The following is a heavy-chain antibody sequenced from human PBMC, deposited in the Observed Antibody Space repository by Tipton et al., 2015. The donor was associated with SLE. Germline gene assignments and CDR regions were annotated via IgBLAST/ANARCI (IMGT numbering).Heavy chain of an antibody. V-gene: IGHV3-33*06. Sequence: SLRLSCAASGFTFSRYGMHWVRQAPGKGLEWVAVIWYDGSKTNYVDSVRGRFTISRDNSNNTLFLQMNSLRAEDTAVYSCAKAAGASHFYYGLDVWGQGTTVTVPS. J-gene: IGHJ6*02. CDR2: IWYDGSKT. D-gene: IGHD3-10*01. CDR1: GFTFSRYG. CDR3: AKAAGASHFYYGLDV.